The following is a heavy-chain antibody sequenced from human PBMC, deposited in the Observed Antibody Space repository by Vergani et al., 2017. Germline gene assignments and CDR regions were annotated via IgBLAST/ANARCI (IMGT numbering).Heavy chain of an antibody. D-gene: IGHD5-12*01. Sequence: EVQLVQSGAEVKKPGESLKISCKGSGYSFTSYWIGWVRQLPGKGLEWMGIIYPGDSDTRYSPSFQGQVTISADKSISTAYLQWSSLKASDTAMYYCARHRRRYGGYAGRELDYWGQGTLVTVSS. CDR2: IYPGDSDT. V-gene: IGHV5-51*01. CDR3: ARHRRRYGGYAGRELDY. J-gene: IGHJ4*02. CDR1: GYSFTSYW.